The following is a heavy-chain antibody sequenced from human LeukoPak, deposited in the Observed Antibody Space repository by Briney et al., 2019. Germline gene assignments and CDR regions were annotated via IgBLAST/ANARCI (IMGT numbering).Heavy chain of an antibody. Sequence: SGGSLRLSYAASGFTFSSYWMSWVRQAPGKGLEWVVNIKQDGSEKYYVDSVKGRFTISRDNAKNSLYLQMNSLRAEDTAVYYCARDLDDWNDAFGWFDPWGQGTLVTVSS. CDR3: ARDLDDWNDAFGWFDP. J-gene: IGHJ5*02. V-gene: IGHV3-7*01. CDR2: IKQDGSEK. D-gene: IGHD1-1*01. CDR1: GFTFSSYW.